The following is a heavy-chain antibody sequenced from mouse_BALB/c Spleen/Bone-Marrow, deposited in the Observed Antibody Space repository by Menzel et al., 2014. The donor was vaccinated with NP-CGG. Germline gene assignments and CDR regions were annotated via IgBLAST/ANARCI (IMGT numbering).Heavy chain of an antibody. Sequence: VKLMDSGPGLVSPSQRLSIPCTVSGFSLTSHGLHWVRQPPGKGLEWLGVIWAGGSTSYNSALMSRLSINQDNSKSQVFLKLSSLQTDDTATYYCAREGRGYYGSSGAAMDYWGQGTSVTVSS. D-gene: IGHD1-1*01. V-gene: IGHV2-9*02. CDR3: AREGRGYYGSSGAAMDY. CDR1: GFSLTSHG. J-gene: IGHJ4*01. CDR2: IWAGGST.